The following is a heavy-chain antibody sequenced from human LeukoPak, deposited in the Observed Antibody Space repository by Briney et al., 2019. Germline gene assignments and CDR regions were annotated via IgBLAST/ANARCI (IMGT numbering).Heavy chain of an antibody. J-gene: IGHJ4*02. D-gene: IGHD4-17*01. CDR2: IKSKTDGGTT. CDR3: TTDFGYGDYGGTDY. CDR1: GFTFSNAW. Sequence: GGSLRLSCAASGFTFSNAWMSWVRQAPGKGLEWVSRIKSKTDGGTTDYAAPVKGRFTISRDDSKNTLYLQMNSLKTEDTAVYYCTTDFGYGDYGGTDYWGQGTLVTVSS. V-gene: IGHV3-15*01.